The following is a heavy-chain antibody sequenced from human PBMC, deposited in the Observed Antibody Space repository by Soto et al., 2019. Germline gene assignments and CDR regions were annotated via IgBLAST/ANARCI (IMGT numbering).Heavy chain of an antibody. V-gene: IGHV1-18*04. D-gene: IGHD2-2*01. J-gene: IGHJ4*02. CDR3: ARNFCSTTSCFLDH. CDR1: GYTFTDYG. CDR2: ISGYNGDM. Sequence: QVQLVQSGAEMKKPGASVKVSCKASGYTFTDYGIGWVRQAPGQGRELMGWISGYNGDMNYAQKVQGRVTMTADTSTSTAYMDLRSLRSDDTAFYYCARNFCSTTSCFLDHWGQGTLVTVSS.